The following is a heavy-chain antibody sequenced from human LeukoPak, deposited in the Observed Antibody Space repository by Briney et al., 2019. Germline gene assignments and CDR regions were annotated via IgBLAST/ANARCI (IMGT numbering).Heavy chain of an antibody. CDR2: IFYSGST. CDR3: ARTRGIAARRYYFDY. V-gene: IGHV4-59*01. Sequence: PSETLSLTCTVSGGSISSYYWSWIRQPPGKGLEWIGYIFYSGSTNYNPSLKSRVTISEDTSKNQFSLKLSSVTAADTAVYYCARTRGIAARRYYFDYWGQGTLVTVSS. CDR1: GGSISSYY. D-gene: IGHD6-6*01. J-gene: IGHJ4*02.